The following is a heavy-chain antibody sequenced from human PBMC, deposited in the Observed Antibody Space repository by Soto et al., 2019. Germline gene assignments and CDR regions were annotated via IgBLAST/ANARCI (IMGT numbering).Heavy chain of an antibody. CDR1: GFIFSSFA. D-gene: IGHD4-17*01. CDR2: ISDDGSSK. J-gene: IGHJ5*02. CDR3: ARADLTVTLSVFDP. V-gene: IGHV3-30-3*01. Sequence: QVQLVESGGGVVQPGRSLRLSCAASGFIFSSFAMHWVRQAPGQGLEWVAFISDDGSSKYYADSVQGRFTISRDNSNNTLYLQMNSLSAEDTAVYYCARADLTVTLSVFDPWGQGTLVTVSS.